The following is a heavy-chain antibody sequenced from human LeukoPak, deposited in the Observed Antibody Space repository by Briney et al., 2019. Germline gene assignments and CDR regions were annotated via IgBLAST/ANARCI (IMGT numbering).Heavy chain of an antibody. CDR1: GDSVSSNSAA. CDR2: TYYRSKWYN. J-gene: IGHJ4*02. CDR3: ARYYDILTGYYTEGYFDY. Sequence: SQTLSLTCAISGDSVSSNSAAWNWFRQSPSRGLEWLGRTYYRSKWYNDYAVSVKSRITINPDTSKNQFSLQLNSVTPEDTAVYYCARYYDILTGYYTEGYFDYWGQGTLVTVSS. D-gene: IGHD3-9*01. V-gene: IGHV6-1*01.